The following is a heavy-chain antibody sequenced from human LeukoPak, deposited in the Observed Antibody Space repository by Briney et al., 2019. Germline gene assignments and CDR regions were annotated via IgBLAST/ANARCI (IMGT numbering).Heavy chain of an antibody. CDR3: AKPGGHSSGPYYFDY. V-gene: IGHV3-48*01. CDR2: ISSSSSTI. J-gene: IGHJ4*02. Sequence: HPGGSLRLSCAASGFTFSSYSMNWVRQAPGKGLEWVSYISSSSSTIYYADSVKGRFTISRDNAKNSLYLQMNSLRAEDTAVYYCAKPGGHSSGPYYFDYWGQGTLVTVSS. CDR1: GFTFSSYS. D-gene: IGHD6-19*01.